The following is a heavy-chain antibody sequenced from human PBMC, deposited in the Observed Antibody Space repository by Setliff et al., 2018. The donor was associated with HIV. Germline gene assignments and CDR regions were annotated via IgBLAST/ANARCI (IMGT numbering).Heavy chain of an antibody. Sequence: GASVKVSCKASGYTFTSYGISWVRQAPGQGLEWMGWISAYNGNTNYAQKFQGRVTITADESTSTAYMELSSLRSEDTAVYYCAAESAWAFDIWGQGTMVTVSS. CDR1: GYTFTSYG. V-gene: IGHV1-18*01. CDR3: AAESAWAFDI. J-gene: IGHJ3*02. CDR2: ISAYNGNT.